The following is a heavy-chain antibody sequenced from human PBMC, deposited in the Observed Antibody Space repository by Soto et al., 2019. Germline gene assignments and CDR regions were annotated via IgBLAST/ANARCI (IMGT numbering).Heavy chain of an antibody. Sequence: SVKLSCKAPRGTFSCYALRWVRQATGKGLEWMGGIIPIFGTANYAQKFQGRVTITADESTSTAYMELSSLRSEETAVYYCARVSCTGGSCYPTFDYWGQGTLVTSPQ. CDR3: ARVSCTGGSCYPTFDY. CDR2: IIPIFGTA. J-gene: IGHJ4*02. CDR1: RGTFSCYA. V-gene: IGHV1-69*13. D-gene: IGHD2-15*01.